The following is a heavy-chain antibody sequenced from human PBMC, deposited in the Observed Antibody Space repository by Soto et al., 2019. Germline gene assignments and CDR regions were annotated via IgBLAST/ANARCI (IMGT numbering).Heavy chain of an antibody. CDR1: GCSISSSSYY. Sequence: SENLSLTCTVSGCSISSSSYYWCWILQPPGKGLEWIGSIYYSGSTYYNPSLESRVTISVDTSKNQFSLKLSSVTAADTAVYYCARPWVRYSDISGLYGMDVWGQGTTVT. D-gene: IGHD3-22*01. J-gene: IGHJ6*02. V-gene: IGHV4-39*01. CDR2: IYYSGST. CDR3: ARPWVRYSDISGLYGMDV.